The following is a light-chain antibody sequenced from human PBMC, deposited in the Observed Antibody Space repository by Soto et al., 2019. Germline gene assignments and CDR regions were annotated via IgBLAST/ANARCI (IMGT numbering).Light chain of an antibody. CDR3: SSYTGSSSLV. V-gene: IGLV2-8*01. Sequence: QSALTQPPSASGSPGQSVTISCTGTSSDVGAYNYVSWYQQHPGKAPKLMIYEVSKRPSGVPDRFSGSKSGNTASLTVSGLQAEDDDDYYCSSYTGSSSLVFGGGTKLTVL. CDR1: SSDVGAYNY. J-gene: IGLJ3*02. CDR2: EVS.